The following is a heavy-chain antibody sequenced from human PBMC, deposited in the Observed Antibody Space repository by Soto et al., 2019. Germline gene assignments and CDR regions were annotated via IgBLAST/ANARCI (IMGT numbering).Heavy chain of an antibody. J-gene: IGHJ6*02. Sequence: PGGSLRLSCAASGFTFSNYSMNWVRQAPGKGLEWVSSISSSSSYIYDADSVKGRFTISRDNAKNTLDLQMHGLRAEDMAVYYCARSVRSGSFPYYYYAMDVWGQGTTVTVSS. CDR1: GFTFSNYS. V-gene: IGHV3-21*01. CDR2: ISSSSSYI. CDR3: ARSVRSGSFPYYYYAMDV. D-gene: IGHD3-10*01.